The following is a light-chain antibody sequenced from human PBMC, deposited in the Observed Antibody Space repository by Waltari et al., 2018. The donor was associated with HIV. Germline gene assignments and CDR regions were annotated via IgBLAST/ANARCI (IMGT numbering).Light chain of an antibody. Sequence: EVVMAQYQATLSVSPGERAILSCRASQSVSTSLAWYQQKPGQAPRLLIFVTSTRATGVSARFSGSGSGTYFSLTISSLQSEDLAVYYCQQYKNGWTFGQGTKVDIK. CDR2: VTS. CDR3: QQYKNGWT. V-gene: IGKV3-15*01. J-gene: IGKJ1*01. CDR1: QSVSTS.